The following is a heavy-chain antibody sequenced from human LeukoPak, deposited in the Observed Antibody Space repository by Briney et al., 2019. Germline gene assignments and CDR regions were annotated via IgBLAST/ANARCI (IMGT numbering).Heavy chain of an antibody. V-gene: IGHV4-59*01. J-gene: IGHJ4*02. CDR2: IFYNGNT. CDR3: ARDGAYGSGSYYPFDY. D-gene: IGHD3-10*01. CDR1: GGSISSYY. Sequence: SETLSLTCAVSGGSISSYYWSWIRQPPGKGLEWIGYIFYNGNTNYNPSLRSRVTMSLYTSKNQFSLKLTSVTAADTAVYYCARDGAYGSGSYYPFDYWGQGTLVTVSS.